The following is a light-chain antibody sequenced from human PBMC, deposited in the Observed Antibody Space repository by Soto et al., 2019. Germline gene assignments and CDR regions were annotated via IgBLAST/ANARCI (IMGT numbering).Light chain of an antibody. V-gene: IGKV1-6*01. Sequence: AIPMTQSPSSLSASVGDRVTITCRASQGIGNDLGWYQQKPGKAPKLLIYDASSLQSGVPSRFSGSGYGTDFTLTISSLQPEDSATYYCLRDYHGWTFGQGTKVEIK. CDR2: DAS. CDR3: LRDYHGWT. CDR1: QGIGND. J-gene: IGKJ1*01.